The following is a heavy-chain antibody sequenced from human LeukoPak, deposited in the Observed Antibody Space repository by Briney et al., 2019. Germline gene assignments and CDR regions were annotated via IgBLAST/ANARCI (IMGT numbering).Heavy chain of an antibody. D-gene: IGHD1-26*01. J-gene: IGHJ4*02. CDR1: GFTFSSYW. Sequence: GGSLRLSCAASGFTFSSYWMHWVRQAPGKGLVWVSRINTDGSSTSYADSVKGRFTISRDNAKNSLYLQMNSLRAEDTAVYYCARQVAVGAKDYWGQGTLVTVSS. CDR2: INTDGSST. V-gene: IGHV3-74*01. CDR3: ARQVAVGAKDY.